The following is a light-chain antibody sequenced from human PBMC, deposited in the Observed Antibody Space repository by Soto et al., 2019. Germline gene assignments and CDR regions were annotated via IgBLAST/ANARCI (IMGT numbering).Light chain of an antibody. V-gene: IGKV1-5*03. CDR1: QTISSW. J-gene: IGKJ1*01. Sequence: DIQLTQSPSTLSGSVGDSVTIPCRASQTISSWLAWYQQKPGKAPKLLIYKASTLKSGVPSRLSGSGSGTEFTLTISSLQPDDVATYDCQQYNSYRTFGQGTKVDIK. CDR2: KAS. CDR3: QQYNSYRT.